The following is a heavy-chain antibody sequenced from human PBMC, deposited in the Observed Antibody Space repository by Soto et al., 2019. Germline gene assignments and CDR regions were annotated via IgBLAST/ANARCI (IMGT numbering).Heavy chain of an antibody. V-gene: IGHV3-74*01. Sequence: GGSLRLSCAASGFSFSHYWMHWVRHAPGKGLVWVSRISPDGRSTTYADSVKGRFTISRDNAKSTLELQMNSLTVEDGAVYYCADSWLPTSYWGPGTLVTVSS. CDR1: GFSFSHYW. D-gene: IGHD3-10*01. J-gene: IGHJ4*02. CDR3: ADSWLPTSY. CDR2: ISPDGRST.